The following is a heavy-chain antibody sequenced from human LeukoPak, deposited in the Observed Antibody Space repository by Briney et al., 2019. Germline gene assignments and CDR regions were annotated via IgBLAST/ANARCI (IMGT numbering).Heavy chain of an antibody. J-gene: IGHJ3*02. CDR1: GGSFSGYY. CDR3: LGSATYAFDI. V-gene: IGHV4-34*01. CDR2: INHSGST. Sequence: PSETLSLTRAVYGGSFSGYYWSWIRQPPGKGLEWIGEINHSGSTNYNPSLKSRVTISVDTSKNQFSLKLSSVTAADTAVYYCLGSATYAFDIRGQGTMVTVSS. D-gene: IGHD5-12*01.